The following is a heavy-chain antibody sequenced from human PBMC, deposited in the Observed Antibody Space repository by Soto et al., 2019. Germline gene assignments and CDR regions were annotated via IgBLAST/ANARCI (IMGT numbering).Heavy chain of an antibody. V-gene: IGHV3-33*01. CDR3: ARDVKSSSWFFDY. Sequence: GGSLRLSCAASGFTFSSYGMHWVRQAPGKGLEWVAVIWYDGSNKYYADSVKGRFTISRDNSKNTLYLQMNSLRAEDTAVYYCARDVKSSSWFFDYWGQGTLVTVSS. D-gene: IGHD6-13*01. J-gene: IGHJ4*02. CDR2: IWYDGSNK. CDR1: GFTFSSYG.